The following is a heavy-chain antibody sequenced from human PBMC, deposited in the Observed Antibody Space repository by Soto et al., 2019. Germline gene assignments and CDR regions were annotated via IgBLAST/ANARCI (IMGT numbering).Heavy chain of an antibody. CDR2: ISGSGVST. CDR1: GFTFSSYS. D-gene: IGHD6-19*01. CDR3: AKIRTSAVARPLDWFET. Sequence: GGSLRLSCAASGFTFSSYSISWVRQAPWKGLEWVSAISGSGVSTYYADSVKGRFTISGDNSKNTLYLQMNSLRAEDTAVYYCAKIRTSAVARPLDWFETWGKGNLRTVS. V-gene: IGHV3-23*01. J-gene: IGHJ5*02.